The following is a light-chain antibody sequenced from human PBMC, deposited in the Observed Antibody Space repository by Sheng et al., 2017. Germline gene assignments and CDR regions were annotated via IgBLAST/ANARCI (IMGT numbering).Light chain of an antibody. Sequence: QSVLTQPPSVSGAPGQRITISCTGSSSNIGAGYDVHWYQQLPGTAPKLLISGNNNRPSGVPDRFSGSKSGTSASLAITGLQAEDEADYYCQSYDSRLTAWVFGGGTKVAV. J-gene: IGLJ3*02. CDR3: QSYDSRLTAWV. V-gene: IGLV1-40*01. CDR1: SSNIGAGYD. CDR2: GNN.